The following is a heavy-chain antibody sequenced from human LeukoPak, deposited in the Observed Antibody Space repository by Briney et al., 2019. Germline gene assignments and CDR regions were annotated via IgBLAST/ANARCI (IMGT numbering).Heavy chain of an antibody. CDR1: GGAISSGGYY. CDR3: ARADVNYGDYVWLRSPFDY. Sequence: SETLSLTCNVSGGAISSGGYYWNWIRQHPGKGLEWIGYIYYSGTTYYNPSLKSRVTISIDASRNLSSLKLSSVTAADTAVYYCARADVNYGDYVWLRSPFDYWGQGTLVTVSS. CDR2: IYYSGTT. D-gene: IGHD4-17*01. J-gene: IGHJ4*02. V-gene: IGHV4-31*02.